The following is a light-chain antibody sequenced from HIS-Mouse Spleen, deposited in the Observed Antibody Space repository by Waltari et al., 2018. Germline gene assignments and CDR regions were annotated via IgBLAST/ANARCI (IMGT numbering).Light chain of an antibody. Sequence: QSVLTQPPSVSEAPRHRVTISCSGSSSNIGNNAVNWYQQLPGKAPKLLIYYDDLLPSGVSDRFSGSKSGTSASLAISGLQSEDEADYYCAAWDDRLNGRVFGGGTKLTVL. J-gene: IGLJ3*02. CDR1: SSNIGNNA. CDR3: AAWDDRLNGRV. CDR2: YDD. V-gene: IGLV1-36*01.